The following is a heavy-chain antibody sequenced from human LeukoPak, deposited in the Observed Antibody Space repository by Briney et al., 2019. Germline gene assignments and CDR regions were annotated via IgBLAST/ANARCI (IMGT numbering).Heavy chain of an antibody. CDR2: IDPSDSYT. CDR1: GYSFINNW. D-gene: IGHD1-1*01. Sequence: GESLKISCKGSGYSFINNWISWVRQMPGKGLEWMGRIDPSDSYTDFSPSFQGNVTISADKSISTAYLQWSSLEASDTALYYCARATTVVSFDFWGQGTLVTVSS. CDR3: ARATTVVSFDF. V-gene: IGHV5-10-1*01. J-gene: IGHJ4*02.